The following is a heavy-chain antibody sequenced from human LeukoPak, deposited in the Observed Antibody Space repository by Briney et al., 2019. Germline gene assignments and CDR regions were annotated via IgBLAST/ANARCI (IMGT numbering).Heavy chain of an antibody. J-gene: IGHJ6*04. D-gene: IGHD6-19*01. CDR2: ISSSSSNI. CDR1: GFTFSSYS. CDR3: ARGVTLGLVYYYYYGMDV. V-gene: IGHV3-21*01. Sequence: GGSLTLSCAASGFTFSSYSMNWVRQAPGKGLEWVSSISSSSSNIYYADSVKGRFTISRDNAKNSLYLQMNSLRAEDTAVYYCARGVTLGLVYYYYYGMDVWGKGTTVTVSS.